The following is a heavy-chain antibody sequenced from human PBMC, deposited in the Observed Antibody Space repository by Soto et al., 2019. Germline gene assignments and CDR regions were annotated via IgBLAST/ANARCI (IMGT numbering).Heavy chain of an antibody. CDR1: GFTFNIAY. CDR2: IKSQADGGTT. CDR3: TTRSWHPH. J-gene: IGHJ4*02. D-gene: IGHD3-16*02. Sequence: EVQLVESGGDLIKPGGSLTLSCAASGFTFNIAYMSWVRQAPGKGLDWVGRIKSQADGGTTDYAARVKGRFTVSRDDSTNTLYLQMNSLRNEDSGVYYCTTRSWHPHWGQGTLVTVSS. V-gene: IGHV3-15*01.